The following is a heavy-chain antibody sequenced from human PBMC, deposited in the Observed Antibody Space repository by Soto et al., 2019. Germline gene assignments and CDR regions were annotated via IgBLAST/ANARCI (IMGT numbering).Heavy chain of an antibody. CDR3: ARMEAVAGNVYFDY. Sequence: SGPTLVNPTQTLTLTCTFSGFSLSTSGMCVSWIRQPPGKALEWLARIDWDDDKYYSTSLKTRLTISKDTSKNQVVLTMTNMDPVDTATYYCARMEAVAGNVYFDYWGQGTLVTVSS. CDR1: GFSLSTSGMC. V-gene: IGHV2-70*11. CDR2: IDWDDDK. D-gene: IGHD6-19*01. J-gene: IGHJ4*02.